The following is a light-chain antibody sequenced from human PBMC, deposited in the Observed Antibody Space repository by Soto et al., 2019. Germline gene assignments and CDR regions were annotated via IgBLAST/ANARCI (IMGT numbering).Light chain of an antibody. CDR3: CSYEGSNTFRV. Sequence: QSVLTQPASVSGSPGQSITISCTGTSSDFGSYNLVSWYQQHPGKAPKLMIYEGNKRPSGVSDRFSGSKSGNTASLTISGLQAEDEADYYCCSYEGSNTFRVFGGGTKLTVL. J-gene: IGLJ3*02. CDR2: EGN. V-gene: IGLV2-23*03. CDR1: SSDFGSYNL.